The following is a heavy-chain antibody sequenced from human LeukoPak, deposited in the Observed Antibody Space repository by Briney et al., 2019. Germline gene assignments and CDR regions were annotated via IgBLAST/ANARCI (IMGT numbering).Heavy chain of an antibody. J-gene: IGHJ4*02. CDR1: GGTFSSYA. Sequence: ASVKVSCKASGGTFSSYAISWVRQAPGQGLEWMGRIIPILGIANYAQKFQGRVTITAGKSTSTAYMELSSLRSEDTAVYYCARGSRLVVPHFDYWGQGTLVTVSS. V-gene: IGHV1-69*04. D-gene: IGHD3-22*01. CDR3: ARGSRLVVPHFDY. CDR2: IIPILGIA.